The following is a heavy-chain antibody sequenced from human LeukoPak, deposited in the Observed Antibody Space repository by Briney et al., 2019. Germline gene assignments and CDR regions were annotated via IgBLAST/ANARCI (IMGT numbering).Heavy chain of an antibody. D-gene: IGHD3-10*01. CDR1: GGSISSSSYY. J-gene: IGHJ4*02. CDR3: ARAYKQVLRFGELFDY. CDR2: IYYSGST. Sequence: SETLSLTCTVSGGSISSSSYYWGWIRQPPGKGLEWIGSIYYSGSTYCNPSLKSRVTISVDTSKNQFSLKLSSVTAADTAVHYCARAYKQVLRFGELFDYWGQGTLVTVSS. V-gene: IGHV4-39*07.